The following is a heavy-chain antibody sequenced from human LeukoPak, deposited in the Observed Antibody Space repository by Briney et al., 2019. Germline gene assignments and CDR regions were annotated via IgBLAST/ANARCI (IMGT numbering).Heavy chain of an antibody. CDR3: TRDYSGNDHGIDN. V-gene: IGHV3-7*03. J-gene: IGHJ4*02. Sequence: TGGSLRLSCAASRFTLSTYWMSWVRQAPGKGLEWVAHIKQDGSQEYYVDSVKGRFTISRDNAKNSVYLQMSSLRAEDTAVYYCTRDYSGNDHGIDNWGQGTLVTVSS. CDR1: RFTLSTYW. CDR2: IKQDGSQE. D-gene: IGHD5-12*01.